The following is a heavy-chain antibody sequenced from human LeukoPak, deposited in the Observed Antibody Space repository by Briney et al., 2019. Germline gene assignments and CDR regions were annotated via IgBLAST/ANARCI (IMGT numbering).Heavy chain of an antibody. Sequence: GGPLRLSCAASGFTFSTYAMSWVRQAPGKGLEWISFISSRGTTTDYADSVKGRFTISRDNANSSLFLQMNSLRAEDTAVYYCARDRGSNNYFDHWGQGTLVTVSS. J-gene: IGHJ4*02. CDR3: ARDRGSNNYFDH. CDR1: GFTFSTYA. V-gene: IGHV3-11*01. CDR2: ISSRGTTT. D-gene: IGHD2-2*01.